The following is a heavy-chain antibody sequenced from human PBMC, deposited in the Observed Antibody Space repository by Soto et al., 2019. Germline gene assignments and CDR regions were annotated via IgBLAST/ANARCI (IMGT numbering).Heavy chain of an antibody. V-gene: IGHV3-72*01. CDR1: GFTLSDYY. J-gene: IGHJ6*02. CDR2: SKNKAARYTT. CDR3: ARSQGPTGMDV. Sequence: EVQVVESGGGLVQPGGSLRLSCAVSGFTLSDYYVDWVRQAPGKGLEWVGRSKNKAARYTTKNAASVQGRFTISRDDSKISVYLQMNGLKTEDTAVYYCARSQGPTGMDVWGQGTTVTVSS.